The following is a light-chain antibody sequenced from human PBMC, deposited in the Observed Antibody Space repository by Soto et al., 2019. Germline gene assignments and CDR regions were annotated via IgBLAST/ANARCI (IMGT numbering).Light chain of an antibody. CDR3: GTSDTSLRGVV. CDR2: DND. V-gene: IGLV1-51*01. Sequence: QSVLTQPPSVSAAPGQKVSMSCSGTNSNIGDNYVSWYQQFPGTAPKLLIYDNDKRPSGIPDRFSGSKSGTSATLGITGLHTGDEADYYCGTSDTSLRGVVFGGGTKLTVL. J-gene: IGLJ3*02. CDR1: NSNIGDNY.